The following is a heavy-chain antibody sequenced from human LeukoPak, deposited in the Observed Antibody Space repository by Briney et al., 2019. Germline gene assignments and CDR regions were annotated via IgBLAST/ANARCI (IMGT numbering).Heavy chain of an antibody. CDR3: ARDPHCSNTNCPFDY. CDR2: IYRSEDS. Sequence: PSETLSLTCAVSGGSISRSGWWSWVRQPPGRGLEWIGYIYRSEDSNYNPSLKSRVTLPGDKPKNQFSLRLSSVTDADTAVYYCARDPHCSNTNCPFDYWGQGTLVIVSS. D-gene: IGHD2-2*01. V-gene: IGHV4-4*02. J-gene: IGHJ4*02. CDR1: GGSISRSGW.